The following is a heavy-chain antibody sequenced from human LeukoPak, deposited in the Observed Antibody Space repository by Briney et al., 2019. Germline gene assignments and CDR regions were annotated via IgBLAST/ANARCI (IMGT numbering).Heavy chain of an antibody. D-gene: IGHD3-22*01. V-gene: IGHV1-18*01. Sequence: GASVKVSCKASGYTFTSYGISWVRQAPGQGLEWMGWISVYNGNTNYAQKLQGRVTMTTDTSTSTAYMELRSLRSDDTAVYYCARAEEHYYDSSGYSVADYWGQGTLVTVSS. CDR2: ISVYNGNT. CDR3: ARAEEHYYDSSGYSVADY. CDR1: GYTFTSYG. J-gene: IGHJ4*02.